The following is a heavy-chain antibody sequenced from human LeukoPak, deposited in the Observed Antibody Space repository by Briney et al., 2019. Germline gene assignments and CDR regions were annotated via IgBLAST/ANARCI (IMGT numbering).Heavy chain of an antibody. CDR3: AREYCSSTSCLYDY. CDR1: GFTFSSYS. D-gene: IGHD2-2*01. Sequence: GGSQRLSCAASGFTFSSYSMNWVRQAPGNGLEWVSYISSSSSTIYYADSVKGRFTISRDKAKNSLYLQMNSLRAEDTAVYYCAREYCSSTSCLYDYWGQGTLVTVSS. CDR2: ISSSSSTI. V-gene: IGHV3-48*01. J-gene: IGHJ4*02.